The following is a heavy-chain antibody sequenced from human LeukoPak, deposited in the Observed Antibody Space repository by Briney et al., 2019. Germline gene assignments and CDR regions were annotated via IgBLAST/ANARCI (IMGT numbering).Heavy chain of an antibody. J-gene: IGHJ4*02. Sequence: PGGSLRLSCAASGLTFSSYSMNWVRQAPGKGLEWVSSISSSSSYIYYADSVKGRFTISRDNAKNSLYLQMNSLRAEDTAVYYCARISGGWCDYWGQGALVTVSS. CDR3: ARISGGWCDY. D-gene: IGHD6-19*01. V-gene: IGHV3-21*01. CDR2: ISSSSSYI. CDR1: GLTFSSYS.